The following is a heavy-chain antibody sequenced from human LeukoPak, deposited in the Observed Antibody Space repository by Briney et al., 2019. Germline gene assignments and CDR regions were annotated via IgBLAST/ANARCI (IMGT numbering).Heavy chain of an antibody. CDR2: IYGGDIA. J-gene: IGHJ4*02. CDR3: AKDLSIAARPVFEY. CDR1: GFSVSSNY. V-gene: IGHV3-53*01. D-gene: IGHD6-6*01. Sequence: GGSLRLSCAASGFSVSSNYMSWVRQAPGKGLEWVSVIYGGDIAAYADSVKGRFTISRDNSKNTLYLQVNSLRAGDTAVYFCAKDLSIAARPVFEYWGQGALVTVSS.